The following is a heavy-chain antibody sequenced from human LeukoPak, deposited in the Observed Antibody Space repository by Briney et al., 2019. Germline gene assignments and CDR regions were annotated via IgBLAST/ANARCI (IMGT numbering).Heavy chain of an antibody. CDR2: MNPNSGNT. D-gene: IGHD3-3*01. V-gene: IGHV1-8*01. J-gene: IGHJ6*03. Sequence: ASVKVSCKASGYTFTSYDINWVRQATGQGLEWMGWMNPNSGNTGYAQKFQGRVTMTRNTSISTAYMELSSLRSEDTAVYYCARGPDYDFWSGYTGYYYYYYMDVWGKGTTVTVPS. CDR1: GYTFTSYD. CDR3: ARGPDYDFWSGYTGYYYYYYMDV.